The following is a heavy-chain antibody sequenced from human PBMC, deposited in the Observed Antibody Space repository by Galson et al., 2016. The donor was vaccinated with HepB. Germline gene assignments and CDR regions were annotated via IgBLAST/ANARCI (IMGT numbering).Heavy chain of an antibody. Sequence: SLRLSCAASGLIFREAWVSWVRQAPGKGLEFIGRSKSNVVGGPTDYGAPVKGRFTISRDDSQNTVYLQMNSLQTEDTAVYYCTWTGFSWFDSWGQGTLVTVSS. V-gene: IGHV3-15*01. J-gene: IGHJ5*01. D-gene: IGHD1-14*01. CDR2: SKSNVVGGPT. CDR3: TWTGFSWFDS. CDR1: GLIFREAW.